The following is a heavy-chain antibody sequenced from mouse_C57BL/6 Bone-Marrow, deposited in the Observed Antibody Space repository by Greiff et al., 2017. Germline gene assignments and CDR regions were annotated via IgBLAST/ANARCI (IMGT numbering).Heavy chain of an antibody. D-gene: IGHD2-4*01. CDR1: GYTFTSYW. CDR2: IDPSDSYT. V-gene: IGHV1-59*01. J-gene: IGHJ4*01. CDR3: AREGYDYDGVYAMDY. Sequence: QVQLQQPGAELVRPGTSVKLSCKASGYTFTSYWMHWVKQRPGQGLEWIGVIDPSDSYTNYNQKFKGKATLTVDTSSSTAYMQLGSLTSEDSAVYYCAREGYDYDGVYAMDYWGQGTSVTVSS.